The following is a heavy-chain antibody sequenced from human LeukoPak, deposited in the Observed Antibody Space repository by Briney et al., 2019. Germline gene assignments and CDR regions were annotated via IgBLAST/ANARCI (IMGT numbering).Heavy chain of an antibody. Sequence: PSETLSLTCTVSGGSISSSSYYWGSIRQPPGKGLEWIGSIYYSGSTYYNPSLKSRVTISVDTSKNQFSLKLSSVTAADTAVYYCARGGVSSGWYGSYFDYWGQGALVTVSS. CDR3: ARGGVSSGWYGSYFDY. D-gene: IGHD6-19*01. V-gene: IGHV4-39*01. J-gene: IGHJ4*02. CDR1: GGSISSSSYY. CDR2: IYYSGST.